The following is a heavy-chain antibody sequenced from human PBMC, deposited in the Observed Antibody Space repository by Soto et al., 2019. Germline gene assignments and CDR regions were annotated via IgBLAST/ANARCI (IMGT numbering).Heavy chain of an antibody. Sequence: QVQLVESGGGVVQPGRSLRLSCAASGFTFSSYAMHWVRQAPGKGLEWVAVISYDGSNKYYADSVKGRFTISRDNSKNTLYLQMNSLRAEYTAVYYCARDRSGSYFDYWGQGTLVTVSS. CDR3: ARDRSGSYFDY. D-gene: IGHD1-26*01. CDR1: GFTFSSYA. CDR2: ISYDGSNK. V-gene: IGHV3-30-3*01. J-gene: IGHJ4*02.